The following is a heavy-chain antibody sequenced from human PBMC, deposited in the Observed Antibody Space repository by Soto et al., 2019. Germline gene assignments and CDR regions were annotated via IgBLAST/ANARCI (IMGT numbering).Heavy chain of an antibody. Sequence: QVQLQESGPGLVKPSETLSLTCTVSGGSISSYYWSWIRQPPGKGLEWIGYISYSGSTNYNPSLKSRVTISVDTSKNQFSLKVGSVTDADTAVYYCVRDCYASSCFDYWGQGILVTVSS. J-gene: IGHJ4*02. D-gene: IGHD6-13*01. CDR1: GGSISSYY. CDR3: VRDCYASSCFDY. V-gene: IGHV4-59*01. CDR2: ISYSGST.